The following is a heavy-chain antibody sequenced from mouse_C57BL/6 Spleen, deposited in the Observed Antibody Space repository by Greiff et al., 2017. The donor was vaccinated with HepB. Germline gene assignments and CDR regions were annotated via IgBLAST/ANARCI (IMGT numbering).Heavy chain of an antibody. Sequence: VQLQQSGPGLVQPSQSLSITCTVSGFSLTSYGVHWVRQSPGKGLEWLGVIWSGGSTDYNAAFISRLSISKDNSKSQVFFKMNSLQADDTAIYYCARNENGLPFAYWGQGTLVTVSA. D-gene: IGHD2-2*01. CDR3: ARNENGLPFAY. CDR1: GFSLTSYG. V-gene: IGHV2-2*01. J-gene: IGHJ3*01. CDR2: IWSGGST.